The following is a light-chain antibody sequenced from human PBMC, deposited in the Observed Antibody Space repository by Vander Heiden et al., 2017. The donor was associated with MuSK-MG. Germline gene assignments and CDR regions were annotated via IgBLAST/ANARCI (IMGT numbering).Light chain of an antibody. CDR1: SSNIGSDA. Sequence: QSVLTQPPSASGTPGQRVTISCSGRSSNIGSDAVSWYQQLPGTAPKLLVYGNNLRPSGVPDRFSGSKSGTSASLATSGLQPEDEADYYGASWDDTLNGLVVFGGGTKL. J-gene: IGLJ2*01. CDR2: GNN. V-gene: IGLV1-44*01. CDR3: ASWDDTLNGLVV.